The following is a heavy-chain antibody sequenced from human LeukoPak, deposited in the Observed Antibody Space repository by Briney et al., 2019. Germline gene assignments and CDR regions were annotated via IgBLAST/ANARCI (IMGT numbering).Heavy chain of an antibody. D-gene: IGHD5-12*01. Sequence: GGSLRLSCAASGFTFSSYAMSWVRQAPGKGLEWVSAIRGSGGSTYYADSVKGRFTISRDNAKNSLYPQMNSLRAEDTAVYYCARDEGGYSGYDQSLFDYWGQGTLVTVSS. V-gene: IGHV3-23*01. J-gene: IGHJ4*02. CDR3: ARDEGGYSGYDQSLFDY. CDR1: GFTFSSYA. CDR2: IRGSGGST.